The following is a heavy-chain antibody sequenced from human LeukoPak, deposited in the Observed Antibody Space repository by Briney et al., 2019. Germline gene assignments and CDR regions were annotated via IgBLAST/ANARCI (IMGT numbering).Heavy chain of an antibody. V-gene: IGHV3-49*04. D-gene: IGHD6-6*01. CDR1: GFTFGDYA. CDR2: IRSKAYGGTT. J-gene: IGHJ4*02. CDR3: TRVPDRTSSIAAVGYFDY. Sequence: GGSLRLSCTASGFTFGDYAMSWVRQAPGKGLEWVGFIRSKAYGGTTEYAASVKGRFTISRDDSKSIAYLQMNSLKTEDTAVYYCTRVPDRTSSIAAVGYFDYWGQGTQVTVSS.